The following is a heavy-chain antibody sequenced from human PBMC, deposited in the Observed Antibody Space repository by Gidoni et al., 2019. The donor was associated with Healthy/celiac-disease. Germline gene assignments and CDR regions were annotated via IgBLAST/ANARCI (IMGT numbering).Heavy chain of an antibody. V-gene: IGHV6-1*01. CDR1: GASVSSNSAA. D-gene: IGHD6-19*01. J-gene: IGHJ5*02. CDR2: TYYRSKWYN. Sequence: QVQLQQSGPGLVKPSQTLSLTCAISGASVSSNSAAWNWIRQSPSRGLEWLGRTYYRSKWYNDYAVSVKSRITINPDTSKNQFSLQLNSVTPEDTAVYYCARAPGIAVAGPPRWFDPWGQGTLVTVSS. CDR3: ARAPGIAVAGPPRWFDP.